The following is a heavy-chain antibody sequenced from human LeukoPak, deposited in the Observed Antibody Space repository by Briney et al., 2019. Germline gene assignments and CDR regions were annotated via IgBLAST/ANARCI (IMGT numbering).Heavy chain of an antibody. V-gene: IGHV1-18*01. CDR1: GYTFTSYG. J-gene: IGHJ6*02. Sequence: ASVKVSCKASGYTFTSYGISWVRQAPGQGLEWMGWISAYSGNTNYAQKLQGRVTMTTDTSTSTAYMELRSLRSDDTAVYYCARGGSGSLYYYYGMDVWGQGTTVTVSS. D-gene: IGHD3-10*01. CDR2: ISAYSGNT. CDR3: ARGGSGSLYYYYGMDV.